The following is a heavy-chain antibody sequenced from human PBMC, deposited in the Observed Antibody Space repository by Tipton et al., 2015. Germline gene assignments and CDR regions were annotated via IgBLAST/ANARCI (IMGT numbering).Heavy chain of an antibody. CDR1: GGSISSSSYY. V-gene: IGHV4-39*07. J-gene: IGHJ6*02. Sequence: TLSLTCTVSGGSISSSSYYWGWIRQPPGKGLEWIGSIYYSGSTYYNPSLKSRVTISIETSKNQFSLKLSSVTAADTAVYFCARDGRYDILTGHSHQYGMDVWGQGTTVTVSS. CDR2: IYYSGST. D-gene: IGHD3-9*01. CDR3: ARDGRYDILTGHSHQYGMDV.